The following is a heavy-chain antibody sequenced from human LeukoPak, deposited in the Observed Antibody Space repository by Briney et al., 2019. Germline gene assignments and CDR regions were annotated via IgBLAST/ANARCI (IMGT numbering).Heavy chain of an antibody. D-gene: IGHD4-11*01. CDR1: GFTFSSYW. CDR2: IKRKTDGATT. V-gene: IGHV3-15*01. Sequence: PGGSLRLSCAASGFTFSSYWMSWVRQAPGKGLEWVGRIKRKTDGATTDYGAPVKGRFTISRDDSKNTLYLQMNSLKTEDTAVYYCTTVSYSNYGFDYWGQGTLVTVSS. CDR3: TTVSYSNYGFDY. J-gene: IGHJ4*02.